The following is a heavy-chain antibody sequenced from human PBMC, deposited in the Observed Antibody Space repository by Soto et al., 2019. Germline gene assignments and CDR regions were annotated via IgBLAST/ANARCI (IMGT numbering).Heavy chain of an antibody. J-gene: IGHJ4*02. CDR2: ISGSGGST. D-gene: IGHD6-19*01. CDR3: ANWHYSSRFGY. CDR1: GFTFSDYY. V-gene: IGHV3-23*01. Sequence: ESGGGLVKPGGSLRLSCAASGFTFSDYYMSWIRQAPGKGLEWVSAISGSGGSTYYADSVKGRFTISRDNSKNTLYLQMNSLRAEDTAVYYCANWHYSSRFGYWGQGTLVTVSS.